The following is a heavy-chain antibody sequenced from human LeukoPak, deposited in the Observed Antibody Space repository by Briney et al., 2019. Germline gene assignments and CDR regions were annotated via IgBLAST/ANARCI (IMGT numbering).Heavy chain of an antibody. V-gene: IGHV3-74*01. CDR3: AKRRSRNMITFGGVENWFDP. CDR1: GFTLSSYR. J-gene: IGHJ5*02. CDR2: INSDGSST. Sequence: GGSLRLSCAASGFTLSSYRMHWVRQVPGKGLVWVSRINSDGSSTGYADSVKGRFTISRDNSKNTLYLQMNSLRAEDTAVYYCAKRRSRNMITFGGVENWFDPWGQGTLVTVSS. D-gene: IGHD3-16*01.